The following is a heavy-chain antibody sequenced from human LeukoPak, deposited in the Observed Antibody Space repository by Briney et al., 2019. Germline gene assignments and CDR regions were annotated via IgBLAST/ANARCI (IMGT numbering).Heavy chain of an antibody. CDR2: ISTSSSYI. Sequence: GGSLRLSCAASGFTFSSYGMSWVRQAPGKGLEWVSFISTSSSYIYYADSVKGRFTISRDNAKNSLYLQMSSLRAEDTAVYYCARASSSWYYFDYWGQGTLVTVSS. D-gene: IGHD6-13*01. V-gene: IGHV3-21*01. CDR1: GFTFSSYG. J-gene: IGHJ4*02. CDR3: ARASSSWYYFDY.